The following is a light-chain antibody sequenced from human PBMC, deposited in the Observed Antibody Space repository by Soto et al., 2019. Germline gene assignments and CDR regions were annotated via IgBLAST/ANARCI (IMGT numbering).Light chain of an antibody. Sequence: DIHLTQSPSTLSASVGDRVTITCRASQSISSWLAWYQQKPGKAPKLLIYKASTLESGVPSRFSGSGSGPEFTLTISRLQPDDFATYYCQPWVDYMWTFGQGTKVEIK. J-gene: IGKJ1*01. CDR3: QPWVDYMWT. CDR2: KAS. V-gene: IGKV1-5*03. CDR1: QSISSW.